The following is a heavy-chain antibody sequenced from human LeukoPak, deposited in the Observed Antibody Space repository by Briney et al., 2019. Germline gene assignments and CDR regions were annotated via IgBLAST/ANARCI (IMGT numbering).Heavy chain of an antibody. CDR1: GFSISNNY. J-gene: IGHJ4*02. D-gene: IGHD3-10*01. CDR2: IYSGGST. CDR3: AKDGVPSRWFGRNYFDY. V-gene: IGHV3-66*01. Sequence: GGSLRLSCTASGFSISNNYIRWLRQAPGKGLEWVSHIYSGGSTQFAGSVRGRFTMSRDNFKNTLDLKMKNLRAEDTAVYYCAKDGVPSRWFGRNYFDYWGQGTLVTVSS.